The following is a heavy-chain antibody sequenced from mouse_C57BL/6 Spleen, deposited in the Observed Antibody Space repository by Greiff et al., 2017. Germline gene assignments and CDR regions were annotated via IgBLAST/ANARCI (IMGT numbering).Heavy chain of an antibody. CDR3: ARGGFRNAMDD. V-gene: IGHV1-42*01. CDR2: INPSTGGT. J-gene: IGHJ4*01. Sequence: DVQLQESGPELVKPGASVKISCKASGYSFTGYYMNWVKQSPEKSLEWIGEINPSTGGTTYNQKFKAKATLTVDKSSSTAYMQLKSLTSEDSAVYYCARGGFRNAMDDWGQGTSVTVSS. CDR1: GYSFTGYY.